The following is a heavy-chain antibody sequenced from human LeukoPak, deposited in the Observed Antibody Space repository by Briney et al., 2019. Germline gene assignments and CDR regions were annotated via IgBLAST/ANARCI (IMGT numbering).Heavy chain of an antibody. CDR3: VKGEVRGYKKRGVDY. CDR2: VSNNGDST. D-gene: IGHD5-18*01. J-gene: IGHJ4*02. Sequence: GGSLRLSCSASGVTFNKYVMHWVRQAPDKGLEYVSGVSNNGDSTYYADSVKGRFTISRDNSKNTLYLQMSSLRPEDTAAYYCVKGEVRGYKKRGVDYWGQGTLVTVSS. CDR1: GVTFNKYV. V-gene: IGHV3-64D*06.